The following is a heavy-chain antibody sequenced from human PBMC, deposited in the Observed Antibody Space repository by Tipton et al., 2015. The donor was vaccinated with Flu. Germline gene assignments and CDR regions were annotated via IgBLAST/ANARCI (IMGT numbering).Heavy chain of an antibody. CDR2: IYSGGST. CDR1: GFTVSSNY. CDR3: ARHRKFLGRFRGQGGAFDI. D-gene: IGHD3-10*01. Sequence: GSLRLSCAASGFTVSSNYMSWVRQAPGKGLEWVSVIYSGGSTYYADSVKGRFTISRDNSKNTLYLQMNSLRAEDTAVYYCARHRKFLGRFRGQGGAFDIWGQGTMVTVSS. J-gene: IGHJ3*02. V-gene: IGHV3-53*01.